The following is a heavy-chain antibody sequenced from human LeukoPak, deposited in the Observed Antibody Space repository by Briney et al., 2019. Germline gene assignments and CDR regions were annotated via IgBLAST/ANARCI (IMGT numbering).Heavy chain of an antibody. Sequence: GGSLRLSCAASGFTFSSYWMHWVRQAPGKGLVWVSRINSDGSSTSYADSVKGRFTISRDNAKNTLYLQMNSLRAEDTAVYYCARGGLVHSSWPNDGLFDYWGQGTLVTVSS. CDR1: GFTFSSYW. D-gene: IGHD6-13*01. CDR3: ARGGLVHSSWPNDGLFDY. CDR2: INSDGSST. V-gene: IGHV3-74*01. J-gene: IGHJ4*02.